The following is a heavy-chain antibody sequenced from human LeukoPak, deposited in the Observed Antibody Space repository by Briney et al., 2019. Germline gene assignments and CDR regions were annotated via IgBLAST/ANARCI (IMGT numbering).Heavy chain of an antibody. CDR2: INHSGST. J-gene: IGHJ4*02. CDR3: AREGDYYYGSGSYLGY. Sequence: SETLSLTFAVYGGSFSCYYWSWIRQPPGKGLEWIGEINHSGSTNYNPSLKSRVTISVDTSKNQFSLKLSSVTAADTAVYYCAREGDYYYGSGSYLGYWGQGTLVTVSS. V-gene: IGHV4-34*01. CDR1: GGSFSCYY. D-gene: IGHD3-10*01.